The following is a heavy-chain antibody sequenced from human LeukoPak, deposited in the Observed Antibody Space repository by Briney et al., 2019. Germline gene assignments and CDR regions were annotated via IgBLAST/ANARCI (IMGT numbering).Heavy chain of an antibody. Sequence: GGSLRLSCAASGFTFSSYAMSWVRQAPGKGLEWVSAISGSGGSTYYADSVKGRFTISRDNSKNTLYLQMNSLRAEDTAVYYCASLGRLPPNHYYGMDVWGQGTTVTVSS. D-gene: IGHD6-25*01. CDR2: ISGSGGST. CDR1: GFTFSSYA. CDR3: ASLGRLPPNHYYGMDV. J-gene: IGHJ6*02. V-gene: IGHV3-23*01.